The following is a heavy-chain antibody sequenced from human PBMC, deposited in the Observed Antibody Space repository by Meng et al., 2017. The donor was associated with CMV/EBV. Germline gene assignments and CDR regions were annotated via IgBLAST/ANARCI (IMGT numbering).Heavy chain of an antibody. CDR1: GGSTRSSSYY. CDR2: IYYSGST. Sequence: QLPRLVAGPGLVKTSETLSLTCTGSGGSTRSSSYYWGWIRQPPGKGLEWIGSIYYSGSTYYNPSLKSRVTISVDTSKNQFSLKLSSVTAADTAVYYCARGVVTMIVVYDPWGQGTLVTVSS. J-gene: IGHJ5*02. V-gene: IGHV4-39*07. D-gene: IGHD3-22*01. CDR3: ARGVVTMIVVYDP.